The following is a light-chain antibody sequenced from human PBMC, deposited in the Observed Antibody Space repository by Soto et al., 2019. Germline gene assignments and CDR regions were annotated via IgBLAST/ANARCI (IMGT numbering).Light chain of an antibody. J-gene: IGLJ2*01. CDR1: SSNIGAGYD. CDR2: GNS. Sequence: QSVLTQPPSVSGAPGQRVTISCTGSSSNIGAGYDVHWYQQLPGTAPKLLIYGNSNRPSGVPDRFPGSKSGTSASLAITGLQAEDEAEYYCQSYDSSLSGVVFGGGTKLTVL. CDR3: QSYDSSLSGVV. V-gene: IGLV1-40*01.